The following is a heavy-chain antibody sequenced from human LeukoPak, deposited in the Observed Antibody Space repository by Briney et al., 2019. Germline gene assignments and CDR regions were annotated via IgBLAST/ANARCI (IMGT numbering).Heavy chain of an antibody. CDR3: ARPGDFWSGTHVDY. V-gene: IGHV4-34*01. CDR2: INHSGST. Sequence: PSETLSLTCAVYGGSFSGYYWSWIRQPPGKGLEWIGEINHSGSTNYNPSLKSRVTISVDTSKNQFSLKLSSVTAADTAVYYCARPGDFWSGTHVDYWGQGTLVTVSS. J-gene: IGHJ4*02. CDR1: GGSFSGYY. D-gene: IGHD3-3*01.